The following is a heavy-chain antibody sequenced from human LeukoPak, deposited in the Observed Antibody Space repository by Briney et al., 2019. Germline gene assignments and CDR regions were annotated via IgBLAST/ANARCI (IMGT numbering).Heavy chain of an antibody. D-gene: IGHD6-19*01. CDR3: ARDGWRAVAPRGPFDY. Sequence: ASVKVSCKASGYTFTSYGISWVRQAPGQGREWMGWISAYNGNTNYAQKLQGRVTMTTDTPTRTAYMELRTLRPDAPAVYYCARDGWRAVAPRGPFDYWGQGTLVTVSS. J-gene: IGHJ4*02. CDR2: ISAYNGNT. V-gene: IGHV1-18*04. CDR1: GYTFTSYG.